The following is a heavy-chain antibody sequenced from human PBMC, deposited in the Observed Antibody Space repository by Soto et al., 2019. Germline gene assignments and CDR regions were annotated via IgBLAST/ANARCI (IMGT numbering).Heavy chain of an antibody. CDR1: GGTFSSYA. V-gene: IGHV1-69*05. CDR2: IIASFGTT. J-gene: IGHJ4*02. Sequence: ASVKVSCKASGGTFSSYAISWVRQAPGQGLEWMGWIIASFGTTNYSQKFQGRVTITRDASTSTAYMELSSLRSEDTAVYYCARTTMVRGVIIFDYWGQGTLVTVSS. CDR3: ARTTMVRGVIIFDY. D-gene: IGHD3-10*01.